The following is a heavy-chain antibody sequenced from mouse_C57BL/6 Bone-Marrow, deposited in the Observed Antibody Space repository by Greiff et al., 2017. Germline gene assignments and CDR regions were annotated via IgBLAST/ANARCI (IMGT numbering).Heavy chain of an antibody. CDR2: ISYDGSN. CDR3: ARVVTTDCDY. Sequence: EVQLQESGPGLVKPSQSLSLTCSVTGYSITSGYYWNWLRQFPGNKLEWMGYISYDGSNNYHPSLKNRISITRDTSKNQFCLKLNSVTTEDTATHYCARVVTTDCDYWGKGTTLTVSS. J-gene: IGHJ2*01. V-gene: IGHV3-6*01. D-gene: IGHD2-2*01. CDR1: GYSITSGYY.